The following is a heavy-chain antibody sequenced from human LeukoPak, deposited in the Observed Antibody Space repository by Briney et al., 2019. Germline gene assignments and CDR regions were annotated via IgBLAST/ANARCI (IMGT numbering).Heavy chain of an antibody. Sequence: PGGSLRLSCAASGFTFSDYYMSWIRQAPGKGLEWVSYISSSGSTIYYADSVKGRFTISRDNAKNSLYLQMNSLRAEDTAVYYCARGGPVLRYFDAGLSVFDYWGQGTLVTVSS. V-gene: IGHV3-11*01. J-gene: IGHJ4*02. CDR2: ISSSGSTI. CDR3: ARGGPVLRYFDAGLSVFDY. D-gene: IGHD3-9*01. CDR1: GFTFSDYY.